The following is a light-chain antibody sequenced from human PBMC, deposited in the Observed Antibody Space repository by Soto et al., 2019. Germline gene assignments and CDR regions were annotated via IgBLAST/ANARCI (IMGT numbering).Light chain of an antibody. CDR2: KAS. Sequence: DIQMTHSPSTLTGSVGYTGTITCPASQRTNRWLAWYQQKPGKDPKLLIYKASTLESGVPSRFGGGVIGTEFSLSISSLQPDDFATYYCQQSSTYPYIFGQGTKVDTK. V-gene: IGKV1-5*03. CDR1: QRTNRW. J-gene: IGKJ2*01. CDR3: QQSSTYPYI.